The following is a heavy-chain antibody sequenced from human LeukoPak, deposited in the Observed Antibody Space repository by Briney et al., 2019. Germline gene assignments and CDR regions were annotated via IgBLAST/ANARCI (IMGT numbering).Heavy chain of an antibody. J-gene: IGHJ4*02. CDR2: IKKDGSET. CDR1: GFTFSSSW. Sequence: GGSLRLSCAASGFTFSSSWMSWVRQAPGKGLEWVANIKKDGSETYYVDSVKGRFTISRDNAKNSLYLQMNSLRAEDTAIYYCAGGRYSSTTYYFDSWGQGTLVTVSS. V-gene: IGHV3-7*03. D-gene: IGHD6-13*01. CDR3: AGGRYSSTTYYFDS.